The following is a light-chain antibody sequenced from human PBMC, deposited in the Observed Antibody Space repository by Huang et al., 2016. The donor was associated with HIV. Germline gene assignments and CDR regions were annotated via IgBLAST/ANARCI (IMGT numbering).Light chain of an antibody. CDR1: QGLLYREKIY. CDR3: MQGKQLPYT. Sequence: DIVMTQTPLPLSVTPGQPASISCKSSQGLLYREKIYLYWYLQKPGQSPQLLIYELSIRFYVVPDRFSGSGSPTDFTLKISRVETEDVGVYYCMQGKQLPYTFGQGTRLEIK. V-gene: IGKV2-29*02. CDR2: ELS. J-gene: IGKJ2*01.